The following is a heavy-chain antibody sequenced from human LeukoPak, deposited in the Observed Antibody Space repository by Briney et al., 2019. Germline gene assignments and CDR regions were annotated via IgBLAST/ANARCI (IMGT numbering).Heavy chain of an antibody. V-gene: IGHV4-61*02. CDR1: NVSISSGSHY. CDR2: IYAGGRS. D-gene: IGHD6-19*01. J-gene: IGHJ4*02. CDR3: ASDHSGWLGLGY. Sequence: SETLSLTCTVSNVSISSGSHYWNWIRQPAGKGLEWIGRIYAGGRSNYNPSLRGRVTISVDTSKNQFSLRLSSVTATDTGVYYCASDHSGWLGLGYWGQGTLVSVSS.